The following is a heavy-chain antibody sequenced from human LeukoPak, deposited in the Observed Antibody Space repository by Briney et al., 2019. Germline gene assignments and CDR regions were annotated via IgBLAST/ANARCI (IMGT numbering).Heavy chain of an antibody. Sequence: SETLSLTCTVSGYSISSGYYWGWIRQPPGKGLEWIGSIYHSGSTYYNTSLKSRVTISVDTSKNQFSLKLSSVTAADTAVYYCARSRGYYYYYYMDVWGKGTTVTVSS. CDR3: ARSRGYYYYYYMDV. J-gene: IGHJ6*03. CDR1: GYSISSGYY. CDR2: IYHSGST. D-gene: IGHD3-10*01. V-gene: IGHV4-38-2*02.